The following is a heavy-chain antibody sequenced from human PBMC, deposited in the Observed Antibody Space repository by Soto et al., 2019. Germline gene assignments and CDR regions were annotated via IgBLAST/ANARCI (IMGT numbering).Heavy chain of an antibody. V-gene: IGHV1-46*03. D-gene: IGHD5-12*01. CDR2: INPSGGST. Sequence: ASVKLSCKASGYTFTSYYMHWVRQAPGQGLEWMGIINPSGGSTSYAQKFQGRVTMTRDTSTSTVYMELSSLRSEDTAVYYCARDGGWLRPQYYFDYWGQGTLVTVSS. CDR1: GYTFTSYY. J-gene: IGHJ4*02. CDR3: ARDGGWLRPQYYFDY.